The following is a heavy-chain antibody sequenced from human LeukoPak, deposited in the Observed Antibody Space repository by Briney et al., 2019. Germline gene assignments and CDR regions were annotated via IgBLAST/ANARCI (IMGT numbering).Heavy chain of an antibody. V-gene: IGHV3-9*03. Sequence: GGSLRLSCAASGFTFDDYAMHWVRQAPGKGLEWVSGISWNSGSIGYADSVKGRFTISRDSAKNSLYLQMNSLRAEDMALYYCAKDSGSAAYYFDYWGQGTLVTVSS. J-gene: IGHJ4*02. CDR2: ISWNSGSI. CDR1: GFTFDDYA. D-gene: IGHD1-26*01. CDR3: AKDSGSAAYYFDY.